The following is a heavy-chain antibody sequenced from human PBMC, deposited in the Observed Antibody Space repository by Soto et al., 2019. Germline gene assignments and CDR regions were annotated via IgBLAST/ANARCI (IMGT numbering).Heavy chain of an antibody. CDR2: IYYSGST. CDR3: ARAPSYCSSTSCYAQPYNWFDP. D-gene: IGHD2-2*01. Sequence: QVQLQESGPGLVKPSQTLSLTCTVSGGSISSGGYYWSWIRQHPGKGLEWIGYIYYSGSTYYNPSLKSRVTISVDTSKNQFSLKLSSVTAADTAVYYCARAPSYCSSTSCYAQPYNWFDPWGQGTLVTVSS. J-gene: IGHJ5*02. V-gene: IGHV4-31*03. CDR1: GGSISSGGYY.